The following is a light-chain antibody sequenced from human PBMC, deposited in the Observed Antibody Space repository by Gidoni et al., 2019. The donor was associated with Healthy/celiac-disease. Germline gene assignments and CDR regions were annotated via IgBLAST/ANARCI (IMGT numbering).Light chain of an antibody. Sequence: QSALTQTASVSGSPGQSITISCTGTSSDVGGYNYVPWYQQHPGKAPKLMIYEVSNRPSGVSNRFSGSKSGNTASLTISGLQAEDEADYYCSSYTSSSTDVVFGGGTKLTVL. CDR3: SSYTSSSTDVV. V-gene: IGLV2-14*01. CDR2: EVS. CDR1: SSDVGGYNY. J-gene: IGLJ2*01.